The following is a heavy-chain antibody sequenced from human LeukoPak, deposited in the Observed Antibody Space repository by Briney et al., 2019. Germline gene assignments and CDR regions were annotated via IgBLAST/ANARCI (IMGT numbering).Heavy chain of an antibody. CDR2: IRYDGSNK. J-gene: IGHJ3*02. Sequence: GGSLRLSCAASGFTFSSYGMHWVRQAPGKGLEWVAFIRYDGSNKYYADSVKGRFTISRDNSKNTLYLQMNSLRAEDTAVYYCAKARGNDYGDYSHAFDIWGQGTMVTVSS. D-gene: IGHD4-17*01. CDR3: AKARGNDYGDYSHAFDI. V-gene: IGHV3-30*02. CDR1: GFTFSSYG.